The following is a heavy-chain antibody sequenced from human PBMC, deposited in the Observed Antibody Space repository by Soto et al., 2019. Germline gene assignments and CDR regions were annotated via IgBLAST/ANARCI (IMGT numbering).Heavy chain of an antibody. CDR3: AREENRIAVAGTLDY. Sequence: QVQLVESGGGVVQPGRSLRLSCAASGFTFSSYGMHWVRQAPGKGLEWVAVIWYDGSNKYYAYSVKGRFTISRDNSKNTLYLQMNSMRDEDKAVYYCAREENRIAVAGTLDYWGQGTLVTVSS. V-gene: IGHV3-33*01. CDR2: IWYDGSNK. D-gene: IGHD6-19*01. CDR1: GFTFSSYG. J-gene: IGHJ4*02.